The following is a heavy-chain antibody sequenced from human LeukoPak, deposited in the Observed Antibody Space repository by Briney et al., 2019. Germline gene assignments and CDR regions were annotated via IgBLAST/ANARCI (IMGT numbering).Heavy chain of an antibody. D-gene: IGHD2-15*01. CDR1: GYTFTSYG. CDR3: ARDVSSGRSDFDY. V-gene: IGHV1-2*02. Sequence: ASVKVSCKASGYTFTSYGISWVRQAPGQGLEWMGWINPNSGGTNYAQKFQGRVTMTRDTSISTTYMELSRLRSDDTAVYYCARDVSSGRSDFDYWGQGTLVTVSS. CDR2: INPNSGGT. J-gene: IGHJ4*02.